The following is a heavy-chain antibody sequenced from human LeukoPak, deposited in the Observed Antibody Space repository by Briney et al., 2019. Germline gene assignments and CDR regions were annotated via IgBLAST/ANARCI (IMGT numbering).Heavy chain of an antibody. CDR1: GFTFSSYG. J-gene: IGHJ4*02. D-gene: IGHD3-22*01. Sequence: GGTLRLSCAASGFTFSSYGMSWVRQAPGKGLEWVSAISGSGTSTYYADSVKGRFTISRDNSKNTPYLQMNSLRAEDTAVYYFAKYRGYYDSSGPDYWGQGTLVTVSS. V-gene: IGHV3-23*01. CDR2: ISGSGTST. CDR3: AKYRGYYDSSGPDY.